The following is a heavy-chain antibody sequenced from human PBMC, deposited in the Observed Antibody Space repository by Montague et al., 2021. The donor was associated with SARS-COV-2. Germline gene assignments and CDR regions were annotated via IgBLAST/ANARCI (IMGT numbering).Heavy chain of an antibody. CDR3: ASVPGLLWFGERGYWFDP. CDR2: IYYSGST. CDR1: GGSISSYY. D-gene: IGHD3-10*01. Sequence: SETLSLTCTVSGGSISSYYWSWIRQPPGKGLEWIGYIYYSGSTNYNPSLKSRVTISVDTSKNQFSLKLSSVTAADTAVYYCASVPGLLWFGERGYWFDPGGQGTLVTVSP. J-gene: IGHJ5*02. V-gene: IGHV4-59*01.